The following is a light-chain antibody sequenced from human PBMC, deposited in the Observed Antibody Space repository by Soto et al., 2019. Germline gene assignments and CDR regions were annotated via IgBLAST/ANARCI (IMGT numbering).Light chain of an antibody. Sequence: DIVMTQSPDSLAVSLGERATINCKSSQSVLYSSNNKNYLAWYQQKPGQPPKLLIYWASTRESGDPDRFSGSGSGTDFTPTNSSLQAEEVAVYYCQQYYSALLTFGGGTKGDIK. CDR3: QQYYSALLT. CDR1: QSVLYSSNNKNY. J-gene: IGKJ4*01. CDR2: WAS. V-gene: IGKV4-1*01.